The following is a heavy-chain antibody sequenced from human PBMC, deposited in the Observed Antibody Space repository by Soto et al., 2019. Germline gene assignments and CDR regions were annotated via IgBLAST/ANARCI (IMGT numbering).Heavy chain of an antibody. V-gene: IGHV1-18*01. D-gene: IGHD1-26*01. Sequence: QVQLVQSGAEVKKPGASVKVSCKASGYTFTSYGISWVRQAPGQGLEWMGWISAYNVNTYYAQKLQGRVTMTTDTSPSTAYMGLRSLRSDATAVNYCARYGATIAFDYWGQGTLVTVSS. CDR3: ARYGATIAFDY. J-gene: IGHJ4*02. CDR1: GYTFTSYG. CDR2: ISAYNVNT.